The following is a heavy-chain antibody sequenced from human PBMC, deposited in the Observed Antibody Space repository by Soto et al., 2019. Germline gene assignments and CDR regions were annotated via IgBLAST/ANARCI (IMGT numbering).Heavy chain of an antibody. CDR2: IFYTGST. CDR3: ARQGALDP. Sequence: LETLSLTPTVSGGSLRTTTYHWGWIRQAPGKGLEWIGSIFYTGSTYYNPSLKSRVTISVDTSKNHFSLKLSSVTAADTAVYYCARQGALDPWGQGILVTVSS. V-gene: IGHV4-39*01. J-gene: IGHJ5*02. CDR1: GGSLRTTTYH.